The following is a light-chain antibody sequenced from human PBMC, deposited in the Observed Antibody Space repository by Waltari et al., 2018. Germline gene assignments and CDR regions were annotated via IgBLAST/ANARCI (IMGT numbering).Light chain of an antibody. Sequence: QLVLTQSPSASASLGASVKLTCTPSSGHSTIVIAWLPKRPEEGPRYLMKVNSDGSHNKGDEIPDRFSGSSSGAERYLTISSLQSEDEADYYCQTGGHGTWVFGGGTKLTVL. CDR1: SGHSTIV. CDR3: QTGGHGTWV. V-gene: IGLV4-69*01. J-gene: IGLJ3*02. CDR2: VNSDGSH.